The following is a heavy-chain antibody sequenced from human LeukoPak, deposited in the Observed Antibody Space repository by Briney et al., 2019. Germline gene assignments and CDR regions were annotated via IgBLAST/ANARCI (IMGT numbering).Heavy chain of an antibody. CDR1: GFTLSSRD. D-gene: IGHD1-26*01. CDR2: VGTAGDT. Sequence: PGGSLRLSCAASGFTLSSRDMYWVRQATGEGLEWVSGVGTAGDTHYADSVQGRFTISRDTAKNSLYLQMNSLRAGDTAVYYCAREVGFYYYIDVWGKGTTVIVSS. CDR3: AREVGFYYYIDV. J-gene: IGHJ6*03. V-gene: IGHV3-13*01.